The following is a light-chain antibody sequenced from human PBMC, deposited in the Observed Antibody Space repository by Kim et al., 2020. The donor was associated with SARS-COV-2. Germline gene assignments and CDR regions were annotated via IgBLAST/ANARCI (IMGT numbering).Light chain of an antibody. V-gene: IGKV3-15*01. CDR2: GAS. Sequence: EIVMTQSPATLSVSPGERATLSCRASQSVSSNLAWYQQKPGQAPRLVLYGASTRATAIPGRFSGSGSGTEFTLTISSLQSEDFALYYCQQYNDWPRTFGQGTKVEIK. CDR3: QQYNDWPRT. CDR1: QSVSSN. J-gene: IGKJ1*01.